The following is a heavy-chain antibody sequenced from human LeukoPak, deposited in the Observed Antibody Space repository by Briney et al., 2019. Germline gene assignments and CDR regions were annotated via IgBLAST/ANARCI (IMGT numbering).Heavy chain of an antibody. V-gene: IGHV3-30*18. D-gene: IGHD3-10*01. CDR3: AKDLISRLLWFGEVAFDN. J-gene: IGHJ3*02. Sequence: GRSLRLSCAASGFTFSSYGMHWVRQAPGKGLEWVAVISYDGSNKYYADSVKGRFTISRDNSKNTLYLQMNSLRAEDTAVYYCAKDLISRLLWFGEVAFDNWGQGTMVTVSS. CDR1: GFTFSSYG. CDR2: ISYDGSNK.